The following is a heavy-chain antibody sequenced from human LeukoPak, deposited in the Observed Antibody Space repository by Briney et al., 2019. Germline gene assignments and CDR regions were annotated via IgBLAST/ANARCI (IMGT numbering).Heavy chain of an antibody. V-gene: IGHV3-7*01. J-gene: IGHJ6*03. CDR1: GFTFSSYW. Sequence: GGALRLSCAASGFTFSSYWMSWVRQAPGKGLELVANIKQDGKEKYYVDSVKGRFTISRDNAKNSLYLQMNRLRAEDTAVYYCARDYDGAYSYMDVWGKGTTVTVSS. CDR2: IKQDGKEK. D-gene: IGHD5-12*01. CDR3: ARDYDGAYSYMDV.